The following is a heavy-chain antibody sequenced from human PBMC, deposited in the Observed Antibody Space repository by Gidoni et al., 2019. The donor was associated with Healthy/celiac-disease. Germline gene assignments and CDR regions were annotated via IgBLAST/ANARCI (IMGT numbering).Heavy chain of an antibody. CDR2: IYYSGST. Sequence: QLQLQESGPGLVKPSETLSLTCTVSGGSISSSSYYWGWIRQPPGKGLEWIGSIYYSGSTYYNPSLKSRVTISVDTSKNQFSLKLSSVTAADTAVYYCARQITGFGELHLLNWFDPWGQGTLVTVSS. D-gene: IGHD3-10*01. CDR1: GGSISSSSYY. J-gene: IGHJ5*02. CDR3: ARQITGFGELHLLNWFDP. V-gene: IGHV4-39*01.